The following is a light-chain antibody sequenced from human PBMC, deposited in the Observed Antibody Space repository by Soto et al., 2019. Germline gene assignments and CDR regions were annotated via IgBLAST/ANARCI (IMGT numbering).Light chain of an antibody. CDR2: KES. J-gene: IGKJ1*01. CDR3: QQYNSYWT. V-gene: IGKV1-5*03. CDR1: QSISSW. Sequence: DIQMTKSPSTLSASVGDRVTITCRASQSISSWLAWYQQKPGKAPKLLIYKESSLESGVPSRFSGSGSGTEFTVTISSLQPDDFATYYCQQYNSYWTFGQGTNVEIK.